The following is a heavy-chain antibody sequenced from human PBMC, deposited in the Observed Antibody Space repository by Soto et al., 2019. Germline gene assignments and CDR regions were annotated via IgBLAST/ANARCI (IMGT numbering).Heavy chain of an antibody. V-gene: IGHV3-23*01. CDR1: GFTFSSYA. J-gene: IGHJ4*02. CDR2: ISGSGGST. D-gene: IGHD2-15*01. Sequence: GGSLRLSCAASGFTFSSYAMSWVRQAPGKGLEWVSAISGSGGSTYYADSVKGRFTISRDNSKNTLYLQMNSLRAEDTAVYYCAKGGYSYGYVHCSGGSCYFDYWGQGTLVTVSS. CDR3: AKGGYSYGYVHCSGGSCYFDY.